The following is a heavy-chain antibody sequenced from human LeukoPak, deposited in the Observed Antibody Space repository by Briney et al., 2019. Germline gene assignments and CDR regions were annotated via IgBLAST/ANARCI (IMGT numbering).Heavy chain of an antibody. J-gene: IGHJ5*02. CDR3: ARFGWEIHSNWFDP. V-gene: IGHV4-38-2*01. CDR2: IYHSGST. D-gene: IGHD1-26*01. Sequence: RSSETLSLTCAVSGYSISSGYYWGWIRQPPGKGLEWIGNIYHSGSTYYNPSLKSRVTISVDTSKNQFSLKLSSVTAADTAVYYCARFGWEIHSNWFDPWGQGTLVTVSS. CDR1: GYSISSGYY.